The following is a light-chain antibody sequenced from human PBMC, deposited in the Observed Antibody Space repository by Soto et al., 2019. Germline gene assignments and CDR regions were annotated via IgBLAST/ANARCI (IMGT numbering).Light chain of an antibody. Sequence: DIQMTQSPSPLSASVGDGVTITSRASQTISTYLNWYQQKPGKAPKLLIYGASSLQSGVPSRFSGSGSGTDFTLPISSLQPEDFGTYYCQQSFSTPRTFGQGTKVDI. CDR2: GAS. J-gene: IGKJ1*01. CDR3: QQSFSTPRT. CDR1: QTISTY. V-gene: IGKV1-39*01.